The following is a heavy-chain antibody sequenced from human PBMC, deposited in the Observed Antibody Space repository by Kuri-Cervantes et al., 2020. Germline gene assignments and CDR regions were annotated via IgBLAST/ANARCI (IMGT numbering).Heavy chain of an antibody. CDR3: ARAESTGMDV. J-gene: IGHJ6*02. CDR2: IYYSGST. V-gene: IGHV4-30-4*01. CDR1: GGSISSGDYY. Sequence: LRLSCTVSGGSISSGDYYWSWIRQPPGKGLEWIGYIYYSGSTYYNPSLKSRVTISVDTSKNQFSLKLSSVTAADTAVYYCARAESTGMDVWGQGTTVTVSS.